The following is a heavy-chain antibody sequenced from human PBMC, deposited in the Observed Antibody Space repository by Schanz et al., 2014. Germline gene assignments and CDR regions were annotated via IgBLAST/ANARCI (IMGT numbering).Heavy chain of an antibody. CDR3: ARPLGPNYYYYGLDV. J-gene: IGHJ6*02. CDR1: GFAFSSFA. CDR2: ISANDYDT. V-gene: IGHV3-23*04. Sequence: EVFLVESGGGLVQPGGSLRLSCAASGFAFSSFALSWVRQSPGKGLEWVSAISANDYDTYYAPSVKGRFTVSRDNSKNTVYLQMNSLRDEDTAVYYCARPLGPNYYYYGLDVWGQGTTVTVSS.